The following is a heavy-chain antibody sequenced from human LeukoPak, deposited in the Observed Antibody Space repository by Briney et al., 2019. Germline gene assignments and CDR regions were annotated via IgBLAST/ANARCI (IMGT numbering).Heavy chain of an antibody. Sequence: SGGSLRLSCAASGFTFSSYEMNCVRQAPGKGLEWVSYISSSGSTIYYADSVKGRFTISRDNAKNSLYLQMNSLRAEDTAVYYCARDEVAMVRGVIGVGGMDVWGQGTTVTVSS. CDR1: GFTFSSYE. D-gene: IGHD3-10*01. CDR3: ARDEVAMVRGVIGVGGMDV. V-gene: IGHV3-48*03. J-gene: IGHJ6*02. CDR2: ISSSGSTI.